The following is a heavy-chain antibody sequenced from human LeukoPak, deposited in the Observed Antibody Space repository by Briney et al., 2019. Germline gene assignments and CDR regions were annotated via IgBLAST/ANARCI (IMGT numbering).Heavy chain of an antibody. V-gene: IGHV3-30*04. CDR1: GFTFSSYA. CDR3: ARDRANWGIGDAFDI. CDR2: ISYDGSNK. J-gene: IGHJ3*02. D-gene: IGHD7-27*01. Sequence: GGSLRLSCAAPGFTFSSYAMHWVRQAPGKGLEWVAVISYDGSNKYYADSVKGRFTISRDNSKNTLYLQMNSLRAEDTAVYYCARDRANWGIGDAFDIWGQGTMVTVSS.